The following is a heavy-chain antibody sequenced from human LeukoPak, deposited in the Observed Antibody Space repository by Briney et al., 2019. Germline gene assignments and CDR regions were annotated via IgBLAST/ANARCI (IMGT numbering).Heavy chain of an antibody. CDR3: ARDPDILTGDYYYYMDV. Sequence: ASVKVSCKVSGYTLTELSMHWVRQAPGQGLEWMGWINPNTGDTNYAQKFQGRVTMTRDTSISTAYMELSRLRSDDTAVYYCARDPDILTGDYYYYMDVWGKGTTVTVSS. CDR1: GYTLTELS. CDR2: INPNTGDT. D-gene: IGHD3-9*01. J-gene: IGHJ6*03. V-gene: IGHV1-2*02.